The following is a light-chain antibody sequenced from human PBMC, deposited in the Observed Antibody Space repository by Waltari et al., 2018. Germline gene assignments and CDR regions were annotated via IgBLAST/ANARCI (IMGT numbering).Light chain of an antibody. CDR2: DAS. J-gene: IGKJ4*01. CDR3: QQRHKWPLT. V-gene: IGKV3-11*01. Sequence: EIMLTQSPATLSLSPGERATLSCRASESISSFLAWYQQKPGQAPRLLISDASNRATGIPARCSGRVSGTDFTLTISSLEFGDLGVYYCQQRHKWPLTFGAGTKVEI. CDR1: ESISSF.